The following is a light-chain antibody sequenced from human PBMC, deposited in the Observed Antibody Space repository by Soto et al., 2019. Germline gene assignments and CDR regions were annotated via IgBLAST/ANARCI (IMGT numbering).Light chain of an antibody. Sequence: EIVMTQSPATLSVSRGERATLSCRANQAISSNLAWYQQKLGQAPRLLIYGASTRATGIPDRFSGSGSGTEFTLTISSLQSEDFAVYYCQRYNNWPLTFGGGTKVDIK. V-gene: IGKV3-15*01. J-gene: IGKJ4*01. CDR1: QAISSN. CDR3: QRYNNWPLT. CDR2: GAS.